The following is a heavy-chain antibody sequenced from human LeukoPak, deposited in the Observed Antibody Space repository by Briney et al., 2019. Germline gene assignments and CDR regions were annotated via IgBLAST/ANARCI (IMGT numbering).Heavy chain of an antibody. D-gene: IGHD6-13*01. CDR1: GFTFSRYA. J-gene: IGHJ4*02. CDR3: AKEPTCSSTWYGIDY. CDR2: ISGSGDST. Sequence: GGSLRLSCAASGFTFSRYAMSWVRQAPGKGLEWVSAISGSGDSTFYADSVKGRFTISRDISKNTLYLQMNSLRAEDTAVYYCAKEPTCSSTWYGIDYWGQGTLVTVSS. V-gene: IGHV3-23*01.